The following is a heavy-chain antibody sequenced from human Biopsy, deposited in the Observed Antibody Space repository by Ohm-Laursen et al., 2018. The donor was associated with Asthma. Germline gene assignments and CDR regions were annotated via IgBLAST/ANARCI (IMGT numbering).Heavy chain of an antibody. D-gene: IGHD3-10*01. V-gene: IGHV3-33*01. CDR3: ARGREGSGSYFTSHWFDP. Sequence: SLRLSCSAPGFSISSYGMHWVRQAPGKGLEWVTLIWYDGSKKYYSEFVKGRFTIARDNSKNTLYLQMNSLRVEDTAVYYCARGREGSGSYFTSHWFDPWGQGTLVTVSS. CDR1: GFSISSYG. CDR2: IWYDGSKK. J-gene: IGHJ5*02.